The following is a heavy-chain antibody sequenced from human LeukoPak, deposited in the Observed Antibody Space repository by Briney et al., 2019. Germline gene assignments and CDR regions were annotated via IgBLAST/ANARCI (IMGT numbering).Heavy chain of an antibody. CDR3: ARVHRIAADFDY. CDR2: IYYSGST. D-gene: IGHD6-13*01. CDR1: GGSISNYY. J-gene: IGHJ4*02. Sequence: SETLSLTCTVSGGSISNYYWSWIRQPPGKGLEWIGYIYYSGSTNYNPSLKSRVTISVDTSKNQFSLKLNSVTAADTAVYYCARVHRIAADFDYWGQGTLVTVSS. V-gene: IGHV4-59*01.